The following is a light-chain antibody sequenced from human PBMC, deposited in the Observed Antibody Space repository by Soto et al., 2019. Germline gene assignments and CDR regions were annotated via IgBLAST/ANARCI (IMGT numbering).Light chain of an antibody. CDR2: GAS. CDR1: QSVSSSY. J-gene: IGKJ1*01. V-gene: IGKV3-20*01. CDR3: QQYGSSPWT. Sequence: IVVTQSPGTLSLTTGERATLSCMSSQSVSSSYLAWYQQKPGQAPRLLIYGASSRATGIPDRFSGSGSGTDCTLTISRLEPEDVTVYYCQQYGSSPWTFAQGTKVDIK.